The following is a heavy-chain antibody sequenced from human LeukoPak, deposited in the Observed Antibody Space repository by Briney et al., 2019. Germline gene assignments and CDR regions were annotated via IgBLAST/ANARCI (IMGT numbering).Heavy chain of an antibody. CDR2: IYTSGST. J-gene: IGHJ4*02. CDR3: ARDRGYSGYDYFDY. Sequence: PSETLSLTCTVSGYSISSGYYWGWIRQPPGKGLEWIGSIYTSGSTNYNPSLKSRVTMSVDTSKNQFSLKLSSVTAADTAVYYCARDRGYSGYDYFDYWGQGTLVTVSS. CDR1: GYSISSGYY. V-gene: IGHV4-38-2*02. D-gene: IGHD5-12*01.